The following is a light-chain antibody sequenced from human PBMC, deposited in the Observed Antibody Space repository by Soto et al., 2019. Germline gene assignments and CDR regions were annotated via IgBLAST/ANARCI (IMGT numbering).Light chain of an antibody. CDR1: SSDIGGYNF. Sequence: QSALTQPPSASGSPGQSVTISCTGTSSDIGGYNFVSWYQQHPGKAPKLIIYEVNKRPSGVPDRFSGSKSGNTASLTVSGLQADDEGEYYCSSYAGTNNLGVFGGGTKVTVL. CDR3: SSYAGTNNLGV. CDR2: EVN. V-gene: IGLV2-8*01. J-gene: IGLJ3*02.